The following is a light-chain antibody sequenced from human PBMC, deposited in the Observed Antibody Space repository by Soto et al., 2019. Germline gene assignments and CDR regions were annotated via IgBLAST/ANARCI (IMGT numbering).Light chain of an antibody. J-gene: IGKJ1*01. Sequence: EIVLTQSPGTLSLSPGERATLSCRASQSVSSSYLAWYQQKPGQAPRLLIYGASSRATGIPDRFSGSGSGTDFTLTISRLEPEDFAVYYCQQYVNSPRTFGKGTKVDIK. CDR3: QQYVNSPRT. V-gene: IGKV3-20*01. CDR1: QSVSSSY. CDR2: GAS.